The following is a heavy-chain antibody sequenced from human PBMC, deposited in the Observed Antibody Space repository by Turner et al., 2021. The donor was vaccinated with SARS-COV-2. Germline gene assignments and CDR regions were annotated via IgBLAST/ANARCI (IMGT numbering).Heavy chain of an antibody. Sequence: QVQLVEPGGGLVQPGRSRRLSWAAAVFTFSSYGMHWVRQGPGKGLEWVAVIWYDGSNNYDANSEKGRFTISRDNSTNTQYLQMNSLRTDDTAVYYCAREDSVVAATRQGLDYWGQGTLVTVSS. CDR1: VFTFSSYG. CDR2: IWYDGSNN. J-gene: IGHJ4*02. V-gene: IGHV3-33*01. CDR3: AREDSVVAATRQGLDY. D-gene: IGHD2-15*01.